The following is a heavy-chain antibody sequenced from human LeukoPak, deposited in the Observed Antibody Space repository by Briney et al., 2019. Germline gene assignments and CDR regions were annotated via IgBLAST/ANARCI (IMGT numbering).Heavy chain of an antibody. J-gene: IGHJ4*02. CDR2: IYPGDSDT. CDR3: ARGDYYDSSGYYYY. Sequence: GESLKISCKGSGYSFTRYWNGWVRQMPGKGLEWMGIIYPGDSDTRYSPSFQGQVTISADKSISTVYLQWSSLKASDTAMYYCARGDYYDSSGYYYYWGQGTLVTVSS. V-gene: IGHV5-51*01. CDR1: GYSFTRYW. D-gene: IGHD3-22*01.